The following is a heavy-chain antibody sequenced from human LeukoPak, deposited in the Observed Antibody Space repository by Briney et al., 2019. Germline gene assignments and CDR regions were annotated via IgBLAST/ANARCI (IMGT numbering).Heavy chain of an antibody. CDR2: ISWNSGSI. CDR1: GFTFDDYA. CDR3: VKSIYYDSSGPFDY. Sequence: PGRSLRLSCAASGFTFDDYAMYWVRQAPGKGLEWVSGISWNSGSIGYADSVKGRFTISRDNAKNSLYLQMNSLRPEDMALYYCVKSIYYDSSGPFDYWGQGTLVTVSS. V-gene: IGHV3-9*03. J-gene: IGHJ4*02. D-gene: IGHD3-22*01.